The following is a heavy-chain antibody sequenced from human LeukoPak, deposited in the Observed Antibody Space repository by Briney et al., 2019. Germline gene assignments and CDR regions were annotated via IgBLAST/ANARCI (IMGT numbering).Heavy chain of an antibody. CDR1: GFTFSTFA. CDR2: IFPSGGEI. Sequence: GGSLRLSCAASGFTFSTFAMIWVRQPPGKGLEWVSSIFPSGGEIHYADSVRGRFTISRDNSKSTLSLQMNSLRAEDTAVYYCARDKWELLPIDYWGQGTLVTVSS. D-gene: IGHD1-26*01. CDR3: ARDKWELLPIDY. J-gene: IGHJ4*02. V-gene: IGHV3-23*01.